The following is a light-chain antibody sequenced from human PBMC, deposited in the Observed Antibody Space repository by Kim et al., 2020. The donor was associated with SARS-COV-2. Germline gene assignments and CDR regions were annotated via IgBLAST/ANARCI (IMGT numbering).Light chain of an antibody. CDR1: SSDVGGYNY. Sequence: PVQSVTTSCTGTSSDVGGYNYVSWSQQHPGKAPKLMIYDVSTRPSGVSNRFSGSKSGNTASLTISGLQAEDEADYYCSSYTSSSVVFGGGTQLTVL. V-gene: IGLV2-14*04. CDR2: DVS. J-gene: IGLJ2*01. CDR3: SSYTSSSVV.